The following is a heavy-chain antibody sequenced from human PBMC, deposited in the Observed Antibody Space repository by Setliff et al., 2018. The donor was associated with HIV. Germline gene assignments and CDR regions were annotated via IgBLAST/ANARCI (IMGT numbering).Heavy chain of an antibody. D-gene: IGHD1-26*01. Sequence: LRLSCVASGFTFSNDWMAWLRQAPGQGLEWVANIKQDGIEKIYVDSVEGRFTISRDNARNSRDLQMNSLRAEDTAIYYCARGTSFRWERRGGFEPWGQGTLVTVSS. CDR2: IKQDGIEK. CDR1: GFTFSNDW. J-gene: IGHJ5*02. V-gene: IGHV3-7*03. CDR3: ARGTSFRWERRGGFEP.